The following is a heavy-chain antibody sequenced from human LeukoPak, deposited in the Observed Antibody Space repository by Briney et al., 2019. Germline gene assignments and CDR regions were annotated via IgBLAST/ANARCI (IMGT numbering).Heavy chain of an antibody. CDR3: ARVSICGQGDFDY. CDR1: GGTFSSYA. D-gene: IGHD1-26*01. CDR2: IIPILGIA. Sequence: ASVKVSCKASGGTFSSYAISWVRQAPGQGLEWMGRIIPILGIANYAQKFQGRVTITADKSTSTAYMELSSLRSEDTAVYYCARVSICGQGDFDYWGQGTLVTASS. J-gene: IGHJ4*02. V-gene: IGHV1-69*04.